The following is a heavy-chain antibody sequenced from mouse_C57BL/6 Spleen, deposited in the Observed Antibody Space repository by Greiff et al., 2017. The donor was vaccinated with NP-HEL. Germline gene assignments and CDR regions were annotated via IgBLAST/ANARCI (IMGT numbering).Heavy chain of an antibody. CDR3: AGVYYGNTWFAY. D-gene: IGHD2-1*01. V-gene: IGHV1-26*01. CDR2: INPNNGGT. CDR1: GYTFTDYY. J-gene: IGHJ3*01. Sequence: EVQLQQSGPELVKPGASVKISCKASGYTFTDYYMNWVKQSHGKSLEWIGDINPNNGGTSYNQKFKGKATLTVDKSSSTAYMELRSLTSEDSAVYYCAGVYYGNTWFAYWGQGTLVTVSA.